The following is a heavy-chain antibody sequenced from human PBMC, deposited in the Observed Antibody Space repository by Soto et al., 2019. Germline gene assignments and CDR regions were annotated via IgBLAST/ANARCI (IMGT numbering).Heavy chain of an antibody. D-gene: IGHD1-7*01. CDR2: ISYDGSNK. V-gene: IGHV3-30*18. J-gene: IGHJ6*02. Sequence: QVQLVESGGGVVQPGRSLRLSCAASGFTFSSYGMHWVRQAPGKGLEWVAVISYDGSNKYYADSVKGRFTISRDNSKNTLYLQMNSLRAEDTAVYYCAKGHGTTWYGMDVWGQGTTVTVSS. CDR1: GFTFSSYG. CDR3: AKGHGTTWYGMDV.